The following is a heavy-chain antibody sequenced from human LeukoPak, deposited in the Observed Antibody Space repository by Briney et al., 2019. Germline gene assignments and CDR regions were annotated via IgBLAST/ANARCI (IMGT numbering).Heavy chain of an antibody. D-gene: IGHD3-16*02. V-gene: IGHV3-23*01. Sequence: PGGSLRLSCAASGFTFSSYAMSWVRQAPGKGLEWVSAISGSGGSTYYADSVKGRFTISRGNSKNTLYLQMNSLRAEDTAVYYCAKDFDYVWGSYRYDYFDYWGQGTLVTVSS. CDR3: AKDFDYVWGSYRYDYFDY. J-gene: IGHJ4*02. CDR1: GFTFSSYA. CDR2: ISGSGGST.